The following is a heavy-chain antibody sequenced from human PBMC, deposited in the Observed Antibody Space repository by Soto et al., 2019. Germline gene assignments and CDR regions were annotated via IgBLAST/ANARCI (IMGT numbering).Heavy chain of an antibody. D-gene: IGHD3-3*01. CDR3: ARENDFYYYGMDV. CDR1: GYTCTIYG. J-gene: IGHJ6*02. Sequence: ASVKVSCKASGYTCTIYGITGVRQAPGQGLEGMGWISAHNGNTNYEQRLQGRVTMTTDTPTSTAYMELRSLRSDDTAVYYCARENDFYYYGMDVWGQGTTVTVSS. CDR2: ISAHNGNT. V-gene: IGHV1-18*04.